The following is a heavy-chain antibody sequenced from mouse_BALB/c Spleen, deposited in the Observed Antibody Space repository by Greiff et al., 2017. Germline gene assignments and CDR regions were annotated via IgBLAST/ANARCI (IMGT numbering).Heavy chain of an antibody. J-gene: IGHJ3*01. CDR1: GYSFTGYY. CDR3: ARGDDGKAWFAY. CDR2: ISCYNGAT. Sequence: LVKTGASVKISCKASGYSFTGYYMHWVKQSHGKSLEWIGYISCYNGATSYNQKFKGKATFTVDTSSSTAYMQFNSLTSEDSAVYYCARGDDGKAWFAYWGQGTLVTVSA. D-gene: IGHD2-3*01. V-gene: IGHV1S34*01.